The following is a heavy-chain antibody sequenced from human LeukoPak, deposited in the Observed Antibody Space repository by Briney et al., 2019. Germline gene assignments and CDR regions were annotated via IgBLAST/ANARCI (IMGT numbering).Heavy chain of an antibody. CDR2: IYYCGSI. V-gene: IGHV4-30-4*08. CDR1: GGSISSGDYY. J-gene: IGHJ4*02. CDR3: ARGSRQVGIGRWVLDYFDY. Sequence: PSQTLSLTCTVSGGSISSGDYYWSSIRRPPGKGLEWFGYIYYCGSIYYNPSLTSRVTLSVDTSKNQFSLKLSSVTAADTAVYYCARGSRQVGIGRWVLDYFDYWGQGTLVTVSS. D-gene: IGHD1-26*01.